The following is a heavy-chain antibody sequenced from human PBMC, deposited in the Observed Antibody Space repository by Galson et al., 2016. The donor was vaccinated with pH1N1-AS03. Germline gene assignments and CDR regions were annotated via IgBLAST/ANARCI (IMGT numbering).Heavy chain of an antibody. V-gene: IGHV1-69*13. Sequence: SVKVSCKASGGDFRSFAINWMRQAPGQGLEWMGGIIPSLSTPVYAQQFQGRVSITADDSTYTVFMEVNRLTSEDTAVYYCARFDGNFDGWRGRFYYGMDVWGQGTTVKVSS. CDR1: GGDFRSFA. J-gene: IGHJ6*02. D-gene: IGHD3-3*01. CDR2: IIPSLSTP. CDR3: ARFDGNFDGWRGRFYYGMDV.